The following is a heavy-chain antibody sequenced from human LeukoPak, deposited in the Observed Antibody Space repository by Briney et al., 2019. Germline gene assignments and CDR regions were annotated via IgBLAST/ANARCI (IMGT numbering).Heavy chain of an antibody. J-gene: IGHJ5*02. V-gene: IGHV4-59*10. D-gene: IGHD3-22*01. CDR1: GGSFSGYF. Sequence: SETLSLTCAVYGGSFSGYFWSWIRQPAGKGLEWIGRIYTSGSTNYNPSLKSRVTMSVDTSKNQFSLKLSSVTAADTAVYYCARARVYYYDSSGYYQYNWFDPWGQGTLVTVSS. CDR2: IYTSGST. CDR3: ARARVYYYDSSGYYQYNWFDP.